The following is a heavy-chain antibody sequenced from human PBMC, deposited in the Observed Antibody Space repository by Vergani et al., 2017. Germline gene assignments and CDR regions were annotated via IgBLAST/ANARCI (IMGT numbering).Heavy chain of an antibody. J-gene: IGHJ4*02. CDR3: ARRSGIVYDIFSGTQYFFDF. V-gene: IGHV4-38-2*01. Sequence: QVQLQESGPGLVKPSETLSLTCAVSGFSIDNGYYWDWIRQPPGKGLEWIGNIYRTGRTHFNPSLKSRVTISVDTSNNHFSLRLNSLTAADTAVYYCARRSGIVYDIFSGTQYFFDFWGQGTLVTVSS. CDR2: IYRTGRT. D-gene: IGHD3-9*01. CDR1: GFSIDNGYY.